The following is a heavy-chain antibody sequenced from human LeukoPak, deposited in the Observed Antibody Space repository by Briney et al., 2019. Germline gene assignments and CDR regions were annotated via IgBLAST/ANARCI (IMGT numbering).Heavy chain of an antibody. D-gene: IGHD3-22*01. CDR2: IIPILGTA. Sequence: SVKVSCKASGGTFSSYGISWVRQAPGQGLEWMGGIIPILGTANYAQKFQGRVTITADESTSTAYMELSSLRSEDTAVYYCAVAYYYDSSGYYPYYFDYWGQGTLVTVSS. J-gene: IGHJ4*02. CDR1: GGTFSSYG. CDR3: AVAYYYDSSGYYPYYFDY. V-gene: IGHV1-69*13.